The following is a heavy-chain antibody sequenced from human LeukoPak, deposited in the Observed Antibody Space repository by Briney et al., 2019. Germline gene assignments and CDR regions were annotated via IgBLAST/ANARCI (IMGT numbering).Heavy chain of an antibody. CDR3: TTDSPAYYYDSSGYYIDY. CDR2: IKSKTDGGTT. V-gene: IGHV3-15*01. D-gene: IGHD3-22*01. Sequence: GGSLTLSCAASGFTFGNAWMSWVRQAPGKGLEWVGRIKSKTDGGTTDYAAPVNGRFTISRDDSKNTLYLQMNSLKTEDTAVYYCTTDSPAYYYDSSGYYIDYWGQGTLVTVSS. CDR1: GFTFGNAW. J-gene: IGHJ4*02.